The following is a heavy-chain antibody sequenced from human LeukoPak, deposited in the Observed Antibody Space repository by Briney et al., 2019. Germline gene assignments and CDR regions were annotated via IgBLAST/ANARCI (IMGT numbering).Heavy chain of an antibody. CDR1: GYSIGSGYH. CDR2: INHSGST. Sequence: PSETLSLTCAVSGYSIGSGYHWGWIRQPPGKGLEWIGEINHSGSTNYNPSLKSRVTISVDTSKNQFSLKLSSVTAADTAVYYCARGSHGNYYYYYYMDVWGKGTTVTVSS. CDR3: ARGSHGNYYYYYYMDV. V-gene: IGHV4-38-2*01. J-gene: IGHJ6*03. D-gene: IGHD1-1*01.